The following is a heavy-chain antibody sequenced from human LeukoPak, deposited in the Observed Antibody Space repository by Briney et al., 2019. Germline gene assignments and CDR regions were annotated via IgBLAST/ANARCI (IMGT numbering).Heavy chain of an antibody. CDR3: ARSRFGELLSAPDY. J-gene: IGHJ4*02. Sequence: PGGSLRLSCAASGFTFSSYGMSWVRQAPGKGLEWVSAISGSGGSTYYADSVKGRFTISRDNAKNSLYLQMNSLRAEDTAVYYCARSRFGELLSAPDYWGQGTLVTVSS. CDR1: GFTFSSYG. D-gene: IGHD3-10*01. CDR2: ISGSGGST. V-gene: IGHV3-23*01.